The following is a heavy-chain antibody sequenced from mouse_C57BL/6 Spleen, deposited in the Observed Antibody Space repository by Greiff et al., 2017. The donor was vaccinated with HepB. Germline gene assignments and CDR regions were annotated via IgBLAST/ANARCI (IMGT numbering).Heavy chain of an antibody. V-gene: IGHV1-4*01. CDR2: INPSSGYT. J-gene: IGHJ4*01. CDR3: ARWHALDYAMDY. D-gene: IGHD3-1*01. CDR1: GYTFTSYT. Sequence: QVQLKQSGAELARPGASVKMSCKASGYTFTSYTMHWVKQRPGQGLEWIGYINPSSGYTKYNQKFKDKATLTADKSSSTAYMQLSSLTSEDSAVYYCARWHALDYAMDYWGQGTSVTVSS.